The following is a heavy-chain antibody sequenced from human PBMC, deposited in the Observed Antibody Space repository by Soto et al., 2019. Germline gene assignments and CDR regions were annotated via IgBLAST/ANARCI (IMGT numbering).Heavy chain of an antibody. V-gene: IGHV3-53*04. CDR1: GIPVSSNY. CDR2: LHSGGDT. J-gene: IGHJ6*02. D-gene: IGHD3-10*01. CDR3: ARDGPYYYASRMDV. Sequence: EVQLVESGGGLVQPGGSLRLSCAASGIPVSSNYMTWVRQAPGKGLEWVSVLHSGGDTYYSPSVKGRFTISRHDSTNTLFLQMNSLTPEDTAVYYCARDGPYYYASRMDVWGQGTTVTVSS.